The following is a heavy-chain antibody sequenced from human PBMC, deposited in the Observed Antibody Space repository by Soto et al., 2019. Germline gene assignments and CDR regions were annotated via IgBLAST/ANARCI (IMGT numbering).Heavy chain of an antibody. Sequence: QVQLVESGGGVVQPGRSLRLSCAASGFTFNNYGMHWVRQAPGKGLEWVAVIWNDGNGYYYANSVKGRFTISRDNSKNTLYLQMSSLRAEDTAVYYCARRRISPPTRGPASARRAMDVWGQGTTVTVSS. CDR2: IWNDGNGY. J-gene: IGHJ6*02. CDR1: GFTFNNYG. CDR3: ARRRISPPTRGPASARRAMDV. D-gene: IGHD6-13*01. V-gene: IGHV3-33*01.